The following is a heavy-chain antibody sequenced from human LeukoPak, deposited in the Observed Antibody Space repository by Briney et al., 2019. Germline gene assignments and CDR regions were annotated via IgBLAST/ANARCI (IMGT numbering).Heavy chain of an antibody. D-gene: IGHD2-8*01. CDR2: IKSKTDGGTT. J-gene: IGHJ4*02. CDR1: GFTFSNAW. V-gene: IGHV3-15*01. Sequence: GGSLRLSCAASGFTFSNAWMSWVRQAPGKGLEWVGRIKSKTDGGTTDYAAPVKGRFTISRDDSKNTLYLQMNSLKTEDTAVYYCTTDVLAEMGVDYWGQGTLVTVSS. CDR3: TTDVLAEMGVDY.